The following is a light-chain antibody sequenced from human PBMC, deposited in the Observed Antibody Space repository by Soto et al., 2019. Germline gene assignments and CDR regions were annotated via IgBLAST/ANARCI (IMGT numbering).Light chain of an antibody. CDR2: DAS. J-gene: IGKJ5*01. CDR1: RSVGSNY. V-gene: IGKV3-11*01. Sequence: EVVLMQSPGTLSLSPGEGATLSCRASRSVGSNYLAWYHQKPGQAPRLLIYDASTRATSIPARFSGSGSGTDFTLTIGSLEPEDFAIYYCQQRSNWPITFGQGTRLEIK. CDR3: QQRSNWPIT.